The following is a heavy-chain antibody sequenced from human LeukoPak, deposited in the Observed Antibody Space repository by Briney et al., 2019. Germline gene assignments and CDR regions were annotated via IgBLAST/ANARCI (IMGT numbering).Heavy chain of an antibody. CDR3: ARDAGYSGYDY. Sequence: PSETLSLTCTVSGGSISSGSYYWSWIRQPAGKGLEWIGRIYTSGSTNYNPSLKSRVTISVDTSKNQFSLKLSSVTAADTAVYYCARDAGYSGYDYWGQGTLVTVSS. J-gene: IGHJ4*02. D-gene: IGHD5-12*01. CDR2: IYTSGST. CDR1: GGSISSGSYY. V-gene: IGHV4-61*02.